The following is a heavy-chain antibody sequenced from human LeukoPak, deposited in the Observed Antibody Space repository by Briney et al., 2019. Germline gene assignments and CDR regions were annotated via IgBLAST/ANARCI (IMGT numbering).Heavy chain of an antibody. J-gene: IGHJ6*03. CDR3: AKGNSGSYYNYYYYMDV. D-gene: IGHD1-26*01. V-gene: IGHV4-4*07. Sequence: PSETLSLTCTVSGGSISSYYWSWIRQPAGKGLEWIGRIYTSGSTNYNPSLKSRVTISVDTSKNQFSLKLSSVTAADTAVYYCAKGNSGSYYNYYYYMDVWGKGTTVTVSS. CDR2: IYTSGST. CDR1: GGSISSYY.